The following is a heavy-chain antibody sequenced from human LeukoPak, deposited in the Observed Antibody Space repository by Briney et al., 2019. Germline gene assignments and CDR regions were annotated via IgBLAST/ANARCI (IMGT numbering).Heavy chain of an antibody. CDR2: IFYGVST. CDR1: GGSISSFY. V-gene: IGHV4-31*03. J-gene: IGHJ4*02. D-gene: IGHD6-13*01. Sequence: SSETLPLTCLVSGGSISSFYWSWIRQYPGKGLEWIGYIFYGVSTNYNPSLKSRAIISMDTSKNHFSLNLSSVTAADTALYYCARSPPFSSSWYGAWFDYWGQGTLVTVSS. CDR3: ARSPPFSSSWYGAWFDY.